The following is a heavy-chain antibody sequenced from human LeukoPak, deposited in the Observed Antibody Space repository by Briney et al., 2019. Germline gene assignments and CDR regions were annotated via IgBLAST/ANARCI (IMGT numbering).Heavy chain of an antibody. CDR3: ARGPLTWIQLWLGGAFDI. J-gene: IGHJ3*02. D-gene: IGHD5-18*01. Sequence: SVKVSCKASGGTFSSYAISWVRQAPGQGLEWMGGIIPIFGTANYAQKFQGRVTITTDESTSTAYMELSSLRSEDTAVYYCARGPLTWIQLWLGGAFDIWGQGTMVTVSS. CDR2: IIPIFGTA. CDR1: GGTFSSYA. V-gene: IGHV1-69*05.